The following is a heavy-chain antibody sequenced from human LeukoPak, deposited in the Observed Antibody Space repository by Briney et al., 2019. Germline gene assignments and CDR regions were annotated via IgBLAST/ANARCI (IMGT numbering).Heavy chain of an antibody. D-gene: IGHD6-19*01. CDR3: ASANQWLAFES. CDR1: GGSISSHY. CDR2: FYNSGST. J-gene: IGHJ4*02. Sequence: KPSETLSLTCTVSGGSISSHYWSWIRQPPGKGLEWIGCFYNSGSTTYNPSLRSRVTISVDVSKSQVSLKLTSVTAADTAVYYCASANQWLAFESWGQGNLVTVSS. V-gene: IGHV4-59*08.